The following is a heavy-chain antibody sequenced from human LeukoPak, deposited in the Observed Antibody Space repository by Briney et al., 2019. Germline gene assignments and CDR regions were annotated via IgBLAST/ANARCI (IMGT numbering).Heavy chain of an antibody. CDR1: GFTFSNLG. D-gene: IGHD2-15*01. Sequence: PGGSLRLSCAASGFTFSNLGMHWVRQAPGKGLEWVAVISYDGKNEYYTDSVKGRFTISRDNPKNTLYLQMNSLRAEDTAIYYCAKDPSEYCTSGTCYVDYWGQGALVTVSS. J-gene: IGHJ4*02. V-gene: IGHV3-30*18. CDR2: ISYDGKNE. CDR3: AKDPSEYCTSGTCYVDY.